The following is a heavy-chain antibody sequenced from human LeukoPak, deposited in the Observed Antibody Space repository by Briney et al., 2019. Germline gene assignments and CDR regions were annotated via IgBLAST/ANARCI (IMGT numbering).Heavy chain of an antibody. J-gene: IGHJ3*02. CDR3: ARHRWFGELYSAFDI. CDR2: INHSGNT. Sequence: GSLRLSCAASGFTFSSYSMNWVRQPPGKGLEWIGEINHSGNTNYNPSLKSRVTISVDTSKNQFSLKLSSVTAAYTAVYYCARHRWFGELYSAFDIWGQGAMVTVSS. V-gene: IGHV4-34*01. CDR1: GFTFSSYS. D-gene: IGHD3-10*01.